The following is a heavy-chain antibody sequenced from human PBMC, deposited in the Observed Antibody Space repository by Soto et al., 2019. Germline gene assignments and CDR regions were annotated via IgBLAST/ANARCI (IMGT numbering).Heavy chain of an antibody. Sequence: GGSLRLSCAASGFTFSGSAMHWVRQASGKGLEWVGRIRSKANSYATAYAASVKGMFTISRDDSKNTAYLQMNSLKTEDTAVYYCTRTFYCSGGSCRPYYYYGMDVWGQGTTVTVSS. D-gene: IGHD2-15*01. J-gene: IGHJ6*02. CDR2: IRSKANSYAT. CDR1: GFTFSGSA. V-gene: IGHV3-73*01. CDR3: TRTFYCSGGSCRPYYYYGMDV.